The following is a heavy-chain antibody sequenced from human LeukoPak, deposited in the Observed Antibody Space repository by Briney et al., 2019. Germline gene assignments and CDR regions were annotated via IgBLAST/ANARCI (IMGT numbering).Heavy chain of an antibody. CDR3: AMPDRQTGF. CDR2: IRYDGSDK. Sequence: GGSLRLSCAASGFTFSSHGIHWVRQTPGQGLEWVTFIRYDGSDKYYADSVKGRFTISRDNSKNMVYLQMNSLRPEDTAVYYCAMPDRQTGFWGQGTLVTVSS. V-gene: IGHV3-30*02. J-gene: IGHJ4*02. CDR1: GFTFSSHG.